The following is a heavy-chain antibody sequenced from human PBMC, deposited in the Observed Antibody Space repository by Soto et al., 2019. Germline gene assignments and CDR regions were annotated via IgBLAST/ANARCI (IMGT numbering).Heavy chain of an antibody. D-gene: IGHD3-3*01. J-gene: IGHJ4*02. Sequence: HPGGSLRLSCAASGFTFSSYWMSWVRQAPGKGLEWVANIKQDGSEKYYVDSVKGRFTISRDNAKNSLYLQMNSLRAEDTAVYYCARDSVDFWSGYHEIDYWGQGTLVTFSS. V-gene: IGHV3-7*01. CDR1: GFTFSSYW. CDR3: ARDSVDFWSGYHEIDY. CDR2: IKQDGSEK.